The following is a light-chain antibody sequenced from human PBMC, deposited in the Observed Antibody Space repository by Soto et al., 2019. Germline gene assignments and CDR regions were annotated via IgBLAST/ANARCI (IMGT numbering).Light chain of an antibody. Sequence: DIAMTQIPLSLTVTPGQPAAISCTSSQSLLNSDGKTYLHWFLQKPGQPPQLLITGVSTRFSGVAERFTGSGSWTDFTLKISRVEAEDVGVYFCIQHRQLPNTFGQGTKLEI. J-gene: IGKJ2*01. CDR2: GVS. CDR3: IQHRQLPNT. CDR1: QSLLNSDGKTY. V-gene: IGKV2D-29*01.